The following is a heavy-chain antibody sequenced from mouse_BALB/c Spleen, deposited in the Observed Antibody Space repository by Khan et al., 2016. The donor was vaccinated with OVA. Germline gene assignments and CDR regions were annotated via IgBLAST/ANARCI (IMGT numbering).Heavy chain of an antibody. J-gene: IGHJ2*01. CDR2: IYPGTDNS. CDR3: ARREAWYHFDH. V-gene: IGHV1-76*01. Sequence: QVQLKQSGAELVRPGASVKLSCKTSGYTFTSYWIHWVKQRSGQGLEWIARIYPGTDNSYYNEKFKDKATLTAEHSSSTAYMQLSSLKSEDSAVXFCARREAWYHFDHGGQGTTLTVSS. CDR1: GYTFTSYW. D-gene: IGHD1-1*02.